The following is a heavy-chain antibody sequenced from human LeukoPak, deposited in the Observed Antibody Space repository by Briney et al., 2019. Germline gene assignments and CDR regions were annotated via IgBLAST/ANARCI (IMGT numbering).Heavy chain of an antibody. CDR1: GYTFTSYG. J-gene: IGHJ5*02. Sequence: ASVKVSCKASGYTFTSYGISWVRQAPGQGLEWMGWISAYNGNTNYAQKLQGRVTMTTDTSTSTAYMELRSLRSDDTAVYYCARAGDGYSSSWYNWFDPWGQGTLVTVSS. CDR3: ARAGDGYSSSWYNWFDP. CDR2: ISAYNGNT. D-gene: IGHD6-13*01. V-gene: IGHV1-18*01.